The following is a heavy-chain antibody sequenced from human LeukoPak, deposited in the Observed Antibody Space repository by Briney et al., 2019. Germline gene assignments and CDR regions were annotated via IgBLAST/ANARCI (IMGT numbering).Heavy chain of an antibody. CDR3: AKDTGPVEYSSSSVDYYYYGMDV. D-gene: IGHD6-6*01. CDR1: GFTFDDYA. V-gene: IGHV3-9*01. J-gene: IGHJ6*02. CDR2: ISWNSGSL. Sequence: GRSLRLSCAASGFTFDDYAMHWVRQAPGKGLEWVSGISWNSGSLGYADSVKGRFTISRDNAKNSLYLQMNSLRAEDTALYYCAKDTGPVEYSSSSVDYYYYGMDVWGQGTTVTVSS.